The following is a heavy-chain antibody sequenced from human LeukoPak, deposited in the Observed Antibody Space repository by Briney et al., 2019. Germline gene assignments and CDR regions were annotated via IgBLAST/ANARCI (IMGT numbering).Heavy chain of an antibody. V-gene: IGHV4-59*08. CDR3: ARSYCSGGSCWVYFDY. Sequence: SETLSLTCTVSGGSISSYYWSWIRQPPGKGLEWIAYIYYSGSTNYNPSLKSRVTISVDTSKNQFSLKLSSVTAADTAIYYCARSYCSGGSCWVYFDYWGQGTLVTVSS. J-gene: IGHJ4*02. CDR1: GGSISSYY. CDR2: IYYSGST. D-gene: IGHD2-15*01.